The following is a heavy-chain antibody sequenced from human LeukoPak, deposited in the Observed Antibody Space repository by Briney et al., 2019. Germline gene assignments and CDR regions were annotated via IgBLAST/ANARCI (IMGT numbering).Heavy chain of an antibody. CDR1: GFTFSSYG. CDR3: ARGYFDWLYDY. V-gene: IGHV3-33*01. J-gene: IGHJ4*02. Sequence: GGSLRLSCAASGFTFSSYGMHWVRQAPGKGLEWVAVIWYDGSNKYYADSVKGRFTISRDNSKNTLYLQMNSLRAEDTAVYYCARGYFDWLYDYWGQGTLVTVSS. CDR2: IWYDGSNK. D-gene: IGHD3-9*01.